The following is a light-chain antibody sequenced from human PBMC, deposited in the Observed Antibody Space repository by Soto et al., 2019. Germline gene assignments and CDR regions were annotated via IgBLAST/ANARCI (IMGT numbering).Light chain of an antibody. V-gene: IGKV1-5*03. Sequence: DIQMTQSPSTLSASVGDRVTITCRASQSISPWLAWYQQKPGKAPKLLIYEASSLRTGVPSRFSGSGSGTDFTLTISSLQPDDFATYYCQHVKTFAQGTKVDIK. CDR2: EAS. CDR1: QSISPW. CDR3: QHVKT. J-gene: IGKJ1*01.